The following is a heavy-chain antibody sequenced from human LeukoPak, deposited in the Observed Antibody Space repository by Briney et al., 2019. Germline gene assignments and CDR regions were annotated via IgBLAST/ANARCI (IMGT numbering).Heavy chain of an antibody. CDR1: GYTFTSYD. V-gene: IGHV1-8*01. CDR3: AREFFSDYVDKGYYYYYMDV. J-gene: IGHJ6*03. D-gene: IGHD4-17*01. Sequence: ASVTVSCTASGYTFTSYDINWVRQAPGQGLEWMGWMNPNSGNTGYAQTFQGRVTMTRNTSISTAYMELSSLRSEDTAVYYCAREFFSDYVDKGYYYYYMDVWGKGTTVTVSS. CDR2: MNPNSGNT.